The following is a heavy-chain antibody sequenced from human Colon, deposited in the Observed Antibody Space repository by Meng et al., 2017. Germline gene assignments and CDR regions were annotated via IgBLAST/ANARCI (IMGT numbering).Heavy chain of an antibody. CDR2: IYSSGRT. J-gene: IGHJ5*02. Sequence: VQPQEACPGLVNPSETLSLTCTFSGGSMSGYYWNWIRQPAGKGLEWIGHIYSSGRTNYNPSLKSRVTISVDSSKNQFSLNLTSVTAADTAVYFCARVQRFCTGGICSNWFDPWGQGTLVTVFS. D-gene: IGHD2-15*01. V-gene: IGHV4-4*07. CDR1: GGSMSGYY. CDR3: ARVQRFCTGGICSNWFDP.